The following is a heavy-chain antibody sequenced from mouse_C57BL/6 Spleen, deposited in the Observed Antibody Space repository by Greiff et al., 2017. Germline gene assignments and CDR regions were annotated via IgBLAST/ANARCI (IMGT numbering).Heavy chain of an antibody. D-gene: IGHD3-2*02. CDR3: ARGDSSGLWYFDV. J-gene: IGHJ1*03. V-gene: IGHV1-66*01. CDR1: GYSFTSYY. Sequence: QVQLQQSGPELVKPGASVKISCKASGYSFTSYYIHWVKQRPGQGLEWIGWIYPGSGNTKYNEKFKGKATLTADTSSSTAYMQLSSLTSEDSAVYYCARGDSSGLWYFDVWGTGTTVTVSS. CDR2: IYPGSGNT.